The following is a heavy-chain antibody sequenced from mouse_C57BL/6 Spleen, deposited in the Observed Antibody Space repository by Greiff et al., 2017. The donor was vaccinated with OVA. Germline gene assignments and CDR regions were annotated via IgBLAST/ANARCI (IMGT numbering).Heavy chain of an antibody. CDR3: TRENSGYYFDY. Sequence: QVQLKESGAELVRPGASVTLSCKASGYTFTDYEMHWVKQTPVHGLEWIGAIDPETGGTAYNQKFKGKAILTADKSSSTAYMEHRSLTSEDSAVYYCTRENSGYYFDYWGQGTTLTVSS. J-gene: IGHJ2*01. V-gene: IGHV1-15*01. CDR1: GYTFTDYE. CDR2: IDPETGGT.